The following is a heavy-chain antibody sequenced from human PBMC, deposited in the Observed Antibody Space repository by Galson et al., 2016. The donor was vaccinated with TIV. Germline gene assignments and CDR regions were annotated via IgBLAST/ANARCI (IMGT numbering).Heavy chain of an antibody. J-gene: IGHJ4*02. CDR3: ARDTGGSGGYTVDY. CDR1: GFTFGSFA. Sequence: SLRLSCAASGFTFGSFAMTWVRQAPGKGLEWLSTIRPSATRTYYSDSVKDRFTTSRDDSSNTLFLQMNSLRAEDTAMYFCARDTGGSGGYTVDYWGQGALVIVSS. D-gene: IGHD6-19*01. CDR2: IRPSATRT. V-gene: IGHV3-23*01.